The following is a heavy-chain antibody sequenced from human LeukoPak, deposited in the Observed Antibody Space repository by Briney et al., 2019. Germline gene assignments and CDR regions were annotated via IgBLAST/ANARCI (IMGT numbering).Heavy chain of an antibody. CDR1: GFTVSSNY. Sequence: GGSLRLSCAASGFTVSSNYMSWVRQAPGKGLEWVSVIYSGGSTYYADSVKGRFTTSRDNSKNTLYLQMNSLRAEDTAVYYCAKGLELESRLEYWGQGTLVTVSS. CDR2: IYSGGST. D-gene: IGHD1-7*01. CDR3: AKGLELESRLEY. V-gene: IGHV3-53*01. J-gene: IGHJ4*02.